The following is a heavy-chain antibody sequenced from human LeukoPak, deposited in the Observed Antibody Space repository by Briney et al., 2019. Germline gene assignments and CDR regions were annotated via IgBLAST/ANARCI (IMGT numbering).Heavy chain of an antibody. CDR3: ARDCLFATTSGGSDY. CDR1: GFTFSSYS. Sequence: GGSLRLSCAASGFTFSSYSMNWVRQAPGKGLEWVSSISSSSIYIYYADSVKGRFPISRDNAKNSLYLQMNSLRAEDTAVYYCARDCLFATTSGGSDYWGQGTLVTVSS. V-gene: IGHV3-21*04. D-gene: IGHD3-16*01. J-gene: IGHJ4*02. CDR2: ISSSSIYI.